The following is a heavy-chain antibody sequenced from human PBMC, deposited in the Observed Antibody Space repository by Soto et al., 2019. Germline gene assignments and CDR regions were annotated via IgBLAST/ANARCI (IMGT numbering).Heavy chain of an antibody. D-gene: IGHD6-6*01. CDR2: IYWNDDK. CDR3: ARGVATLPVFAFDV. CDR1: GVSISTSGAG. V-gene: IGHV2-5*01. Sequence: SGPTLVNPTQPLTLTCTLSGVSISTSGAGLGWIRQTPGKALEWVALIYWNDDKHYSPSLKSRLTITKDTSKNQAVLTMTNMDPVDTATYYCARGVATLPVFAFDVWGQGTAVTVSS. J-gene: IGHJ3*01.